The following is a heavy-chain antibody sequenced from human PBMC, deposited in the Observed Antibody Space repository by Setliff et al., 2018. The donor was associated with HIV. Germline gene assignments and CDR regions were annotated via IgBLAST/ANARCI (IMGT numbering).Heavy chain of an antibody. CDR1: GFTFSSYA. J-gene: IGHJ4*02. CDR3: ARGRGGMVADY. Sequence: PGGSLRLSCAASGFTFSSYAMHWVRQAPGKGLEWVAVISYDGSNKYYADSVKGRFTISRDNSKNTLYLQMNSLRAEDTAVYYCARGRGGMVADYWGQGTLVTVS. CDR2: ISYDGSNK. V-gene: IGHV3-30*04. D-gene: IGHD1-26*01.